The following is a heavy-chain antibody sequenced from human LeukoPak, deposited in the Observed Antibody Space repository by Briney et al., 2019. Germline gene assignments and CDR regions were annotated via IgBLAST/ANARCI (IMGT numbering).Heavy chain of an antibody. J-gene: IGHJ4*02. D-gene: IGHD4-17*01. CDR1: SGSISSSNW. V-gene: IGHV4-4*02. Sequence: SETLSLTCAVSSGSISSSNWWSWVRQPPGKGLEWIREIYHSGSTNYNPSLKSRVTISIDKSKNQFSLKLSSVTAADTAVYYCGAGDSYYFDYWGQGTLITVSS. CDR3: GAGDSYYFDY. CDR2: IYHSGST.